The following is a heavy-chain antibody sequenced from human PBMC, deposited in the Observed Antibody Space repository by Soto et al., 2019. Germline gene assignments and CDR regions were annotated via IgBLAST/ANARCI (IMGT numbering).Heavy chain of an antibody. D-gene: IGHD3-3*01. CDR2: INKNGGST. V-gene: IGHV3-23*01. Sequence: EVQLLESGGGLVQPGGSLRLSCAASGFTFSTYAMSWVRQAPGKGLEWVSSINKNGGSTFYADSVKGRFTISRDNSNDTLCLQMNSLRAEDTALYYCAKRPSYDFVNWGQGTLVTVSS. CDR3: AKRPSYDFVN. CDR1: GFTFSTYA. J-gene: IGHJ4*02.